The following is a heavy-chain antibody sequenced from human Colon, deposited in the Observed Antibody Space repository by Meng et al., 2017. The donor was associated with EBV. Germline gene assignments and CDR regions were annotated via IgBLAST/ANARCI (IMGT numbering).Heavy chain of an antibody. CDR3: ARGGYYSFDY. Sequence: QVQLLDAAPGLVTPSETLSLTCAVAGGSIRSVYWWTWVRQSPGNGLAWIGEIYHSGSTNYNPSLKSRVTISVDKSKNQFSLKLTSVTAADTAVYYCARGGYYSFDYWGQRTLVTVSS. V-gene: IGHV4-4*02. J-gene: IGHJ4*02. CDR1: GGSIRSVYW. CDR2: IYHSGST. D-gene: IGHD5-18*01.